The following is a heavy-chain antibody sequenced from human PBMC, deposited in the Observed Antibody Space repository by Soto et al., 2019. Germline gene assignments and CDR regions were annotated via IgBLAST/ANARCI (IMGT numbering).Heavy chain of an antibody. CDR2: ISAYNGNT. CDR1: GYTFTSYG. V-gene: IGHV1-18*01. D-gene: IGHD2-21*02. CDR3: ARVYDCGGHCYIYYYFVIDV. J-gene: IGHJ6*02. Sequence: QVKLVQSGAEVKKPWASVKVSCKASGYTFTSYGISWVRQAPGQGLERMGWISAYNGNTNYAQKLQGRVSMTTHTPTSTAYMHLRSVRCDDTAVYYRARVYDCGGHCYIYYYFVIDVDGEGTPVT.